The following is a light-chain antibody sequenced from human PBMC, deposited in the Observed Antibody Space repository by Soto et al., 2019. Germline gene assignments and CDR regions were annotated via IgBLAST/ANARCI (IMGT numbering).Light chain of an antibody. CDR3: QKYSSAPLT. CDR2: AAS. Sequence: DIEMTQSPSSLSAFVGDSVTLTCRASQGIRNYLAWYQQKPGKPPKLLISAASTLQSGIPSRFSGSGSGTDFTLTISSLQPEDVATYYCQKYSSAPLTFGGGTKVEIK. CDR1: QGIRNY. J-gene: IGKJ4*01. V-gene: IGKV1-27*01.